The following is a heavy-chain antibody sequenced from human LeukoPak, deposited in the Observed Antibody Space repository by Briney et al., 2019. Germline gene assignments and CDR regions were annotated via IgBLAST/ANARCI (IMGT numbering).Heavy chain of an antibody. CDR3: ARCWSFDRGYCGF. D-gene: IGHD5-12*01. Sequence: ASVRVSCKTSGHIFTSYGFTWVRQAPGRRPEWMGWVSAYNFATDYAWKFQGRVTMTADTSTGTVYMDLRSLRGGDTAIYYCARCWSFDRGYCGFWGQGTQVIVS. J-gene: IGHJ4*02. V-gene: IGHV1-18*01. CDR1: GHIFTSYG. CDR2: VSAYNFAT.